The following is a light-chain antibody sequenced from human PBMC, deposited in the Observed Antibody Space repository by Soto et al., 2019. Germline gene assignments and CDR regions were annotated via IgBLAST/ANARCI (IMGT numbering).Light chain of an antibody. Sequence: DIQTTQSPSTLSASVGDRVTITCRASQGFSNWLAWYQQKPGKAPNLLIYDASVLQSGVPSRFSGSGSGTEFTLTISSLQPDDFATYYCQQYNNYPFTFGPGTKVDIK. CDR2: DAS. V-gene: IGKV1-5*01. CDR3: QQYNNYPFT. CDR1: QGFSNW. J-gene: IGKJ3*01.